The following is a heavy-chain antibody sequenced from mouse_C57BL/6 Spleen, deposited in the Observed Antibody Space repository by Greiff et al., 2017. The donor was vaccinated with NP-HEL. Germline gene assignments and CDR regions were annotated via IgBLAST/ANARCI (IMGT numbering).Heavy chain of an antibody. CDR3: ARRRSRYGSSEDWFAY. Sequence: QVQLQQPGAELVKPGASVKMSCKASGYTFTSYWITWVKQRPGQGLEWIGDIYPGSGSTNYNEKFKSKATLTVDTSSSTAYMQLSSLTSEDSAVYYCARRRSRYGSSEDWFAYWGQGTLVTVSA. J-gene: IGHJ3*01. D-gene: IGHD1-1*01. CDR1: GYTFTSYW. CDR2: IYPGSGST. V-gene: IGHV1-55*01.